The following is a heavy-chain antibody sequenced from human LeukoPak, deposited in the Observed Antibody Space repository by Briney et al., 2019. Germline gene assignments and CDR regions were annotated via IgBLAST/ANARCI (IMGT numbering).Heavy chain of an antibody. J-gene: IGHJ4*02. CDR3: ARVLRHYYGSGSYYRHFDY. Sequence: GASVKVSCKASGYTFTSYGISWVRQAPGQGLEWMGWISAYNGNTNYAQKLQGRVTMTTDTSTSTAYMELRSLRSDDTAVYYCARVLRHYYGSGSYYRHFDYWGQGTLVTVSS. CDR1: GYTFTSYG. V-gene: IGHV1-18*01. CDR2: ISAYNGNT. D-gene: IGHD3-10*01.